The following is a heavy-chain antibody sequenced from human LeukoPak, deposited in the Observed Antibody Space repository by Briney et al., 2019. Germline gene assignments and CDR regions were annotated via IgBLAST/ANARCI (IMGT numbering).Heavy chain of an antibody. CDR1: GFTFSSYA. J-gene: IGHJ5*02. CDR2: ISGSGGST. Sequence: GGSLRLSCADSGFTFSSYAMSWVRQAPGKGLEWVSAISGSGGSTYYADSVKGRFTISRDNSKNTLYLQMNSLRAEDTAVYYCAKHTGYCSSTSCQGNWFDPWGQGTLVTVSS. CDR3: AKHTGYCSSTSCQGNWFDP. V-gene: IGHV3-23*01. D-gene: IGHD2-2*01.